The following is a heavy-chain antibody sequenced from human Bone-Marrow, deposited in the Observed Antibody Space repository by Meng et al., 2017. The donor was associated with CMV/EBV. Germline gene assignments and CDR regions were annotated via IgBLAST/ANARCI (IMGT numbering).Heavy chain of an antibody. V-gene: IGHV4-31*02. J-gene: IGHJ4*02. CDR1: GGSISSGGYY. Sequence: VSGGSISSGGYYWSWIRQHPGKGLEWIGYIYYSGSTYYTPSLKSRVTISVDTSKNQFSLKLSSVTAADTAVYYCARVSDSSGYYRDYWGQGTLVTVSS. D-gene: IGHD3-22*01. CDR3: ARVSDSSGYYRDY. CDR2: IYYSGST.